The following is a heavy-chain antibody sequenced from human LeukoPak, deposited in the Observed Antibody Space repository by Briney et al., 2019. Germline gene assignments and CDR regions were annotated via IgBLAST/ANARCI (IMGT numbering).Heavy chain of an antibody. CDR2: IRSSSSYI. Sequence: GGSLRLSCAASGFTFSSYNMNWARQAPGQGLEWVSSIRSSSSYIYYADSVKGRFTISRDNAKNSLYLQMNSLRAEDTAVYYCAREKAVGTVTTIDYWGQGTLVTVSS. CDR1: GFTFSSYN. V-gene: IGHV3-21*01. CDR3: AREKAVGTVTTIDY. J-gene: IGHJ4*02. D-gene: IGHD4-17*01.